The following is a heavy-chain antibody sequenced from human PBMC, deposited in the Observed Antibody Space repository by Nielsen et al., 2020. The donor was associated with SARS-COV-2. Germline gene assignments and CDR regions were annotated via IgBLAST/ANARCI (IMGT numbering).Heavy chain of an antibody. CDR3: ARGDYYGSGSYYKVGRNNWFDP. J-gene: IGHJ5*02. V-gene: IGHV4-30-4*01. D-gene: IGHD3-10*01. Sequence: SETLSLTCTVSGGSISSGDYYWSWIRQPPGKGLEWIGYIYYSGSTYYNPSLKSRVTISVDTSKNQFSLKLSSVTAADTALYYCARGDYYGSGSYYKVGRNNWFDPWGQGTLVTVSS. CDR1: GGSISSGDYY. CDR2: IYYSGST.